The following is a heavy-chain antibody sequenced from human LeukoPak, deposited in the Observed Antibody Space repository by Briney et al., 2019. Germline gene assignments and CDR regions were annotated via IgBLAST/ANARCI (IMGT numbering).Heavy chain of an antibody. J-gene: IGHJ1*01. CDR2: FDPDDGET. V-gene: IGHV1-24*01. D-gene: IGHD3-22*01. CDR3: ATVSYYYDSSGYQGYFQH. CDR1: EYTLTELS. Sequence: ASVKVSCKVSEYTLTELSMHWVRQAPGKGLEWMGGFDPDDGETIYAQKFQGRVTMTEDTSTDTAYMELSSLRSEDTAMYYCATVSYYYDSSGYQGYFQHWGQGTLVTVSS.